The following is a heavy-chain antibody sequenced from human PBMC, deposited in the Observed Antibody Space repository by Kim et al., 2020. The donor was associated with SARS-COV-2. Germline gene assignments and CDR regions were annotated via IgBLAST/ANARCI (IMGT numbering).Heavy chain of an antibody. CDR3: ARDASAVGAPTL. Sequence: HYADSVKGRFTISRDSTKTTVDLQMNSLRVEDTAVYYCARDASAVGAPTLWGQGTLVTVSS. V-gene: IGHV3-53*01. D-gene: IGHD6-19*01. J-gene: IGHJ4*02.